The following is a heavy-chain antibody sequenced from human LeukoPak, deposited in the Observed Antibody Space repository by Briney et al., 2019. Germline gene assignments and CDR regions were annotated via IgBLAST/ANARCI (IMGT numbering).Heavy chain of an antibody. J-gene: IGHJ6*04. D-gene: IGHD3-10*01. CDR1: GFTFSSYS. Sequence: PGGSLRLSCAASGFTFSSYSMNWVRQAPGKGLEWVSSISSSSSYIYYADSVKGRFTTSRDNAKNSLYLQMNSLRAEDTAVYYCAREDGRGDYYYYYGMDVWGKGTTVTVSS. V-gene: IGHV3-21*01. CDR3: AREDGRGDYYYYYGMDV. CDR2: ISSSSSYI.